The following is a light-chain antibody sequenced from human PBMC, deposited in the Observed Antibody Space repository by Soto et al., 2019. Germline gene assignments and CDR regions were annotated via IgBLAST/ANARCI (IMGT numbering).Light chain of an antibody. CDR3: QQYGSSTWT. CDR2: GAS. V-gene: IGKV3-20*01. J-gene: IGKJ1*01. CDR1: QSVSSSY. Sequence: EIVLTQSPGTLSLSPGERATLSCRASQSVSSSYLAWYQQKPGQAPRLLIYGASSRATGIPDRFSGSGSGTDFTLTISRLELEDFGVYYCQQYGSSTWTFGQGTKVEIK.